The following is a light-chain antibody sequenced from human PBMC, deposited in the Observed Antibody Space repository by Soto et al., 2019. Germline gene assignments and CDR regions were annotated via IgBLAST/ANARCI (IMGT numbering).Light chain of an antibody. CDR2: EGT. CDR1: SSAVGSYRL. Sequence: QSALTQPASVSGSPGQSITISCTGSSSAVGSYRLVSWYQCHPGKVPKLLIYEGTKRPSGVSNRFSASEPGNTASLTISGLQAEDEADYFCGSSAPVRTVVFGTGTKLTVL. J-gene: IGLJ1*01. V-gene: IGLV2-23*01. CDR3: GSSAPVRTVV.